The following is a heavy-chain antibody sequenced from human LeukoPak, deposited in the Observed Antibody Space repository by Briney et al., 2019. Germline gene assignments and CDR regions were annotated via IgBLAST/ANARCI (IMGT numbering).Heavy chain of an antibody. CDR3: ARSPRGGSYAGNKYYFDY. Sequence: SVKVSCKASGGTFSSYAISWVRQAPGQGLEWMGGIIPIFGTANYAQKFQGRVTITTDESTSTAYMELSSLRSEDTAVYYCARSPRGGSYAGNKYYFDYWGQGTLVTVSS. CDR2: IIPIFGTA. J-gene: IGHJ4*02. CDR1: GGTFSSYA. V-gene: IGHV1-69*05. D-gene: IGHD1-26*01.